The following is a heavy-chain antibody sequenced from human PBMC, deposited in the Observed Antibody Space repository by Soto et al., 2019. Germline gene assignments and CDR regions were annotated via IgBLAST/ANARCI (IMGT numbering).Heavy chain of an antibody. Sequence: SETLSLTCTVSGGSISSYYWSWIRQPPGKGLEWIGYIYYSGSTNYNPSLKSRVTISVDTSKNQFSLKLSSVTAADTAVYYCARLKYDILTGYTPNWFDPWGQGTLVTVS. D-gene: IGHD3-9*01. CDR1: GGSISSYY. V-gene: IGHV4-59*08. J-gene: IGHJ5*02. CDR3: ARLKYDILTGYTPNWFDP. CDR2: IYYSGST.